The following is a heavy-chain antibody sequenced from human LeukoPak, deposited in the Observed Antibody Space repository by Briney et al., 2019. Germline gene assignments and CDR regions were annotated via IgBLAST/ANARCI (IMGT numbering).Heavy chain of an antibody. Sequence: PGGSLRLSCAASGFTFSSYTMNWVRQAPGKGLEWVSSIYSSGSYIYYADSVQGRFTISRDNAKNSLYLQMNSLRAEDTAVYYCARDDPGGYGGYPHWGQGTLVTVSS. CDR3: ARDDPGGYGGYPH. CDR1: GFTFSSYT. V-gene: IGHV3-21*01. J-gene: IGHJ4*02. CDR2: IYSSGSYI. D-gene: IGHD4-17*01.